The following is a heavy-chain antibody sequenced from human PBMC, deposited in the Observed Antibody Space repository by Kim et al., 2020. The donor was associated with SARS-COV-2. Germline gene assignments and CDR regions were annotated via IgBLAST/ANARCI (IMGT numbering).Heavy chain of an antibody. J-gene: IGHJ4*02. Sequence: YSPSFQGQVTISAYKSISTAYLQWRSLKASDTAMYYCARGGFGGYFDCLDYWGQGTLVTVSS. CDR3: ARGGFGGYFDCLDY. D-gene: IGHD3-9*01. V-gene: IGHV5-51*01.